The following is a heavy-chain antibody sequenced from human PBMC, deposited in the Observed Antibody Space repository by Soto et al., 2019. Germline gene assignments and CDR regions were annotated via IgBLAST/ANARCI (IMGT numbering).Heavy chain of an antibody. V-gene: IGHV4-39*01. J-gene: IGHJ5*02. CDR1: GDSISSSSQY. CDR3: ARHWIAGSSIP. Sequence: PSETLSLTCIVSGDSISSSSQYWCWIRQPPGKGLEWIGSIHYSGTSYYNPSLKSRVTIFVDTSKNQLSLKLSSVTAADTAVYYCARHWIAGSSIPWGQGTLVTVSS. CDR2: IHYSGTS. D-gene: IGHD2-21*01.